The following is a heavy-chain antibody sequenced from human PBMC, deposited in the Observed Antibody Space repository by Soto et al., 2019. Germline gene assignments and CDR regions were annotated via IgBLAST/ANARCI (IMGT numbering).Heavy chain of an antibody. V-gene: IGHV3-48*02. J-gene: IGHJ6*02. CDR1: GFTFSLYS. CDR2: ISRSSTGI. D-gene: IGHD7-27*01. Sequence: EVQLVESGGGLVQPGGSLRLSCAASGFTFSLYSMSWVRQAPGKGLEWVSYISRSSTGIHYADSVKGRFTISRDDATNSMHMKXNSLRDGDTPVYYCARPVTWGWDVGGQGTT. CDR3: ARPVTWGWDV.